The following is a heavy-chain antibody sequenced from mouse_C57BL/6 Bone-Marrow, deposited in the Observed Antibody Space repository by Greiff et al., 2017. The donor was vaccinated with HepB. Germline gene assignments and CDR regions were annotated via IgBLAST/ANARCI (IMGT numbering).Heavy chain of an antibody. CDR1: GYSITSGYY. CDR3: ARSGDDGAMDY. Sequence: EVQLQESGPGLVKPSQSLSLTCSVTGYSITSGYYWNWIRQFPGNKLEWMGYISYDGSNNYNPSLKNRISITRDTSKNQFFLKLNSVTTEDTATDYCARSGDDGAMDYWGQGTAVTVSS. V-gene: IGHV3-6*01. D-gene: IGHD2-2*01. CDR2: ISYDGSN. J-gene: IGHJ4*01.